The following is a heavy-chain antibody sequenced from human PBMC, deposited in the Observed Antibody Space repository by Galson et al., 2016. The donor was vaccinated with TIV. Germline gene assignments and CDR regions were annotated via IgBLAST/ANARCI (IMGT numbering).Heavy chain of an antibody. CDR3: ASDRNTAFDTYHYYYGMDV. J-gene: IGHJ6*02. V-gene: IGHV1-69*13. Sequence: SVKVSYKASGGTFSSYVFNWVRLAPGQGLEWMGGIIPLFRTTNYAQRFQGRVTITADEPTNTAYMELNSLRSGDTAVYYCASDRNTAFDTYHYYYGMDVWGQGTTVTVSS. CDR2: IIPLFRTT. D-gene: IGHD5-18*01. CDR1: GGTFSSYV.